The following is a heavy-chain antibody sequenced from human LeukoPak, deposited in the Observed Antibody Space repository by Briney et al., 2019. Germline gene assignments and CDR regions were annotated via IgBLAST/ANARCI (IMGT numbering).Heavy chain of an antibody. D-gene: IGHD1-26*01. Sequence: SETLSLTCTVSGGSISSYYWSWLRQPAGKGLEWIGRIYTSGSTNYNPSLKSRVTISLDTSKSQFSLKLTSVTPADTAVYYCARGGIVGSRTNWFDPWGQGILVTVSS. CDR2: IYTSGST. V-gene: IGHV4-4*07. CDR3: ARGGIVGSRTNWFDP. J-gene: IGHJ5*02. CDR1: GGSISSYY.